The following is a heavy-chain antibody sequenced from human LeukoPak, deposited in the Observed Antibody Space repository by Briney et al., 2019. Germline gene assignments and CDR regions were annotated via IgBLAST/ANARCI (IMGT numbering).Heavy chain of an antibody. CDR2: ISWNSGSI. J-gene: IGHJ4*02. CDR3: AKTSWFGWGYPNPPYYLDY. V-gene: IGHV3-9*01. Sequence: GGSLRLSCAASGFTFDDYAMHWVRQAPGKGLEWVSGISWNSGSIGYADSVKGRFTISRDNAKNSLYLQMNSLRAEDTALYYCAKTSWFGWGYPNPPYYLDYWGQGTLVTVSS. D-gene: IGHD3-10*01. CDR1: GFTFDDYA.